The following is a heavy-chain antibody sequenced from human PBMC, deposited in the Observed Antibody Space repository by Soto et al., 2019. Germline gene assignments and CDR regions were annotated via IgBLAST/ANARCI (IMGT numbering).Heavy chain of an antibody. Sequence: SVKVSCKASGGTFSSYAISWVRQAPGQGLEWMGGIIPIFGTANYAQKFQGRVTITADESTSTAYMELSSLRSEDTAVYYCARDHYDSSGYYYVDDYWGQGTLVTVSS. CDR3: ARDHYDSSGYYYVDDY. CDR1: GGTFSSYA. J-gene: IGHJ4*02. V-gene: IGHV1-69*13. CDR2: IIPIFGTA. D-gene: IGHD3-22*01.